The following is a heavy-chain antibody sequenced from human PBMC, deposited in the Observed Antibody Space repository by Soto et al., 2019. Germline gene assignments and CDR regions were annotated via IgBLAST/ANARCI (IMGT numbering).Heavy chain of an antibody. CDR1: GFTFSTNA. J-gene: IGHJ4*02. V-gene: IGHV3-30-3*02. Sequence: QVQLVESGGGVVQPGRSLRLSCAASGFTFSTNAMHWVRQAPGKGLEWVAVISYEGSTTYYADSVKGRFTISRDNSKNTLYLQMNILRAEDTAVYYCAKPVNGWSYYFDHWGQGTLVTVSS. CDR3: AKPVNGWSYYFDH. D-gene: IGHD6-19*01. CDR2: ISYEGSTT.